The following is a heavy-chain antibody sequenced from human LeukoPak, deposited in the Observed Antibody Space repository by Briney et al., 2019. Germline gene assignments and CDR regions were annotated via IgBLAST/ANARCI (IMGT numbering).Heavy chain of an antibody. CDR1: GFTVITND. CDR3: ARGVEPLAANTLAY. Sequence: GGSLRLSCAASGFTVITNDMTWVRQAPGKGLEWVSVLYSDGNTKYADSVQGRFTISRDNSKNTLHLEMNSLSPDDTAVYYCARGVEPLAANTLAYWGQGTLVTVSS. J-gene: IGHJ4*02. V-gene: IGHV3-53*01. D-gene: IGHD1-14*01. CDR2: LYSDGNT.